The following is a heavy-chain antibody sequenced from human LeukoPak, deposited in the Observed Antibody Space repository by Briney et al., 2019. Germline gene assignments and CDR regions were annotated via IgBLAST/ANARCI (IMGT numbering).Heavy chain of an antibody. V-gene: IGHV3-23*01. CDR1: GFTLSSYA. J-gene: IGHJ6*01. D-gene: IGHD3-9*01. Sequence: GGSLRLSCAPSGFTLSSYAMSCVRHAPGEGLGWVSPIRGSGGSTYYADSVKGRFTIYRDNSQNTLYLQMNSLRAEDTAVYCCAKGSMTGYYFKGMYVWGKGTPVTVSS. CDR3: AKGSMTGYYFKGMYV. CDR2: IRGSGGST.